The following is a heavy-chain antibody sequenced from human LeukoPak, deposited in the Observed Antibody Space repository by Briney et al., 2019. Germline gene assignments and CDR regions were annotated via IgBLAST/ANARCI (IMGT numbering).Heavy chain of an antibody. Sequence: TSETLSLTGAVSGVSISSSEWWIWVRQPPGQGLEWIGEIHRDGRTRYNPSLKSRVTMSIDYSKNQFSLKVSSVTAADTAIYYCGKTDIYFNPIDYWGPGSLVTVSS. V-gene: IGHV4-4*02. CDR1: GVSISSSEW. CDR2: IHRDGRT. D-gene: IGHD3-9*01. CDR3: GKTDIYFNPIDY. J-gene: IGHJ4*02.